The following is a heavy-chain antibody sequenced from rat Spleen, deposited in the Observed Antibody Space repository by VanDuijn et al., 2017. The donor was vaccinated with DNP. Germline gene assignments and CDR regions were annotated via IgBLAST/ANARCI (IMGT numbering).Heavy chain of an antibody. CDR1: GFTFSDYY. CDR2: IGYDGGPA. V-gene: IGHV5-22*01. CDR3: SRHVLPLRVWDY. Sequence: EVQLVESGGDLVQPGRSLKLSCAASGFTFSDYYMAWVRQTPTEGLAWVAYIGYDGGPAYNGDSVKGRFTISRDNAKSTLYLQMNSLRSEDMATYYCSRHVLPLRVWDYWGQGVKVTVSS. J-gene: IGHJ2*01. D-gene: IGHD1-4*01.